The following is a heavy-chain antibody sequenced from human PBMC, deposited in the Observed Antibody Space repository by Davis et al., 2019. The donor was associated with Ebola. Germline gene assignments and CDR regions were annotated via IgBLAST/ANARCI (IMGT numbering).Heavy chain of an antibody. D-gene: IGHD5-18*01. V-gene: IGHV1-18*01. J-gene: IGHJ6*04. CDR3: ARGEKWAAIYYYYYGMDV. Sequence: AASVKVSCKASGYTFTSYGISWVRQAPGQGLEWMGWISAYNGNTNYTQKLQGRVTMTTDTSTSTAYMELRSLRSDDTAVYYCARGEKWAAIYYYYYGMDVWGKGTTVTVSS. CDR1: GYTFTSYG. CDR2: ISAYNGNT.